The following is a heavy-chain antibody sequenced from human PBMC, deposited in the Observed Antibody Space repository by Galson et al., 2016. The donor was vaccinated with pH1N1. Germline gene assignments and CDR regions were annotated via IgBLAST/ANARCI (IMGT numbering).Heavy chain of an antibody. J-gene: IGHJ5*02. CDR3: AKPIYGSGGFDP. CDR1: GFTFSIYG. D-gene: IGHD3-10*01. Sequence: SLRLSCAASGFTFSIYGMHWVRQAPGKGLEWVAVIWYDGSHKYYADSVKGRFTISRDNSKNTLYLQMNSLRAEDTAVYYCAKPIYGSGGFDPWGQGTLVTVSS. CDR2: IWYDGSHK. V-gene: IGHV3-33*06.